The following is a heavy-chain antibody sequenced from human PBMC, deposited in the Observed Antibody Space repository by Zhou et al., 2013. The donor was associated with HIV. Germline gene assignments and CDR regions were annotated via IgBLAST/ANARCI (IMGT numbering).Heavy chain of an antibody. CDR3: AKEVEARVPLHYYYGMDV. CDR1: GFTLDDYT. Sequence: EVQLVESGGVVVQPGGSLRLSCAASGFTLDDYTMHWVRQAPGKGLEWVSLISWDGGSTYYADSVKGRFTISRDNSKNSLYLQMNILRTEDTALYYCAKEVEARVPLHYYYGMDVWGQGTTVTVSS. J-gene: IGHJ6*02. D-gene: IGHD2-2*01. V-gene: IGHV3-43*01. CDR2: ISWDGGST.